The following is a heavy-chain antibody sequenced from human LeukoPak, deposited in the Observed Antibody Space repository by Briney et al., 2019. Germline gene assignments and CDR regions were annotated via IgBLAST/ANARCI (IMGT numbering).Heavy chain of an antibody. Sequence: PGRAQRLFCGAAGVGFDDFAMQWVRRAPGEGLQWGAGINWNSDFIGYADSVRGRFTISRDNGENSLYLQMNSLRPEDTALYYCVKATRGPSYYYSYGIDVWGQGTTVTVSS. CDR2: INWNSDFI. V-gene: IGHV3-9*01. D-gene: IGHD3-10*01. CDR3: VKATRGPSYYYSYGIDV. J-gene: IGHJ6*02. CDR1: GVGFDDFA.